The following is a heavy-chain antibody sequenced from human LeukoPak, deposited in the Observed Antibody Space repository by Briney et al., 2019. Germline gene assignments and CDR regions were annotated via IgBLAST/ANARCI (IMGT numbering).Heavy chain of an antibody. Sequence: ASVKVSCKASGYTFTSYAMHWVRQAPGQRLEWMGWINAGNGSTKYSQKFQGRVTITRDTSASTAYMELSSLRSEDTAVYYCARDYSGYENYFDYWGQGTLVTASS. J-gene: IGHJ4*02. V-gene: IGHV1-3*01. CDR3: ARDYSGYENYFDY. CDR2: INAGNGST. D-gene: IGHD5-12*01. CDR1: GYTFTSYA.